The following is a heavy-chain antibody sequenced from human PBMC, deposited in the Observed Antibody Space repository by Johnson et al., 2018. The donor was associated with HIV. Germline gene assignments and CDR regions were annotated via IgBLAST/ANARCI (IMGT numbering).Heavy chain of an antibody. CDR1: GFTFSSYD. Sequence: VQLVESGGGLVQPGGSLRLSCAASGFTFSSYDMHWVRQATGKGLEWVSAIGTVGDTYYVGSVKGRFTISRDHAKSSLYLQMNSLRAEDTALYYCARPAYSGTWTDAFDIWGQGTMVTVSS. CDR2: IGTVGDT. V-gene: IGHV3-13*01. CDR3: ARPAYSGTWTDAFDI. J-gene: IGHJ3*02. D-gene: IGHD1-26*01.